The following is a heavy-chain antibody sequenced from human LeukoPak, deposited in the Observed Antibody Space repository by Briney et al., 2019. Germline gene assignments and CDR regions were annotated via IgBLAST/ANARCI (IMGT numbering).Heavy chain of an antibody. V-gene: IGHV4-30-4*01. Sequence: PSETLFLTCTVSGGSISSGDYYWSWIRQPPGKGLEWIGYIYYSGSTYYNPSLKSRVTISVDTSKNQFSLKLSSVTAADTAVYYCARYSLGYCSSTSCYTNFDYWGQGTLVTVSS. J-gene: IGHJ4*02. CDR2: IYYSGST. CDR1: GGSISSGDYY. D-gene: IGHD2-2*02. CDR3: ARYSLGYCSSTSCYTNFDY.